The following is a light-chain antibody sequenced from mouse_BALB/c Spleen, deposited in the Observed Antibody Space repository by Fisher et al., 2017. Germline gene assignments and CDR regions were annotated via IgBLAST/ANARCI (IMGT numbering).Light chain of an antibody. Sequence: IVLTQSPAIMSASLGEEITLTCSASSSVSYMHWYQQKSGTSPKLLIYSTSNLASGVPSRFSGSGSGTFYSLTISSVEAEDAADYYCHQWSSYRTFGRGTKLEIK. J-gene: IGKJ1*01. CDR2: STS. CDR1: SSVSY. CDR3: HQWSSYRT. V-gene: IGKV4-80*01.